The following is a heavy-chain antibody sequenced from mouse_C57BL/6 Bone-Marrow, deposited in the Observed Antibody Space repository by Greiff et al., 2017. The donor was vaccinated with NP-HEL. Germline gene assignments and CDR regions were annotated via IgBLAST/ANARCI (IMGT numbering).Heavy chain of an antibody. CDR2: IDPSDSYT. J-gene: IGHJ3*01. V-gene: IGHV1-50*01. CDR3: ARDYYGSSPGWFAY. Sequence: QVQLQQPGAELVKPGASVKLSCKASGYTFTSYWMQWVKQRPGQGLEWIGEIDPSDSYTNYNQKFKGTATLTVDTSSSTAYMQLSSLTSEDSAVYYCARDYYGSSPGWFAYWGQGTLVTVSA. CDR1: GYTFTSYW. D-gene: IGHD1-1*01.